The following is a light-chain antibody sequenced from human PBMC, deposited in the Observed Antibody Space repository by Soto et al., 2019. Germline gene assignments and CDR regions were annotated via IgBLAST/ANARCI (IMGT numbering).Light chain of an antibody. CDR3: QQYDNLPIT. CDR2: DTS. J-gene: IGKJ5*01. V-gene: IGKV1-33*01. CDR1: QDLKHY. Sequence: DIPLTQSPSSLSASVSYRVCIXWQARQDLKHYLNWYQQKPGKAPNLLIYDTSVLETGVPSRFSGSGSGTDFTFTISSLQPEDIATYYCQQYDNLPITFGQGTRLEIK.